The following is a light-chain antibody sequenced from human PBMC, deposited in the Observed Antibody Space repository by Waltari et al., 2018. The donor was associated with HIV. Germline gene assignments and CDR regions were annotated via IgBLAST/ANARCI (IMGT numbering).Light chain of an antibody. V-gene: IGKV4-1*01. J-gene: IGKJ4*01. Sequence: DIVMTQSPESLAVSLGERASITCRSSQSNLNTSNKKNYLAWYQVKPGQAPRLLIYWASTRESGVPGRFSGSASWTDFTLTITSLQAEDVATYYCQQYFGIPLTFGGGTKV. CDR1: QSNLNTSNKKNY. CDR3: QQYFGIPLT. CDR2: WAS.